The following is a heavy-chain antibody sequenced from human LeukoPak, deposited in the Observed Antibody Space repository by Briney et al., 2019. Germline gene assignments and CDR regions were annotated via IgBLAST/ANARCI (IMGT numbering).Heavy chain of an antibody. CDR3: ARDLSSGGWTLEFDY. Sequence: ALVKVSCKTSGYTFSTYGITWVRQAPGQGFQWMGWISAHSGNTKYAENFQGRISLTTDTSATTAYMELRSLTSDDTAVYYCARDLSSGGWTLEFDYWGQGSLVTVAS. V-gene: IGHV1-18*01. CDR1: GYTFSTYG. D-gene: IGHD1-1*01. J-gene: IGHJ4*02. CDR2: ISAHSGNT.